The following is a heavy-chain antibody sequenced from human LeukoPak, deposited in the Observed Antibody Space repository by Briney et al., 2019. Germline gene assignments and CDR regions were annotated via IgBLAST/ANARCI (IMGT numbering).Heavy chain of an antibody. J-gene: IGHJ5*01. V-gene: IGHV3-23*01. Sequence: GGSLRLSCAASGFAFSFYAMSWLRQPPGKGLEWVSTINANSGTTSYAASVRGRFTISRDNSKNTLYLQVNSLRADDTATYYCAKPISGGLAVTADWFHPWGQGTLVVVSS. D-gene: IGHD6-19*01. CDR1: GFAFSFYA. CDR3: AKPISGGLAVTADWFHP. CDR2: INANSGTT.